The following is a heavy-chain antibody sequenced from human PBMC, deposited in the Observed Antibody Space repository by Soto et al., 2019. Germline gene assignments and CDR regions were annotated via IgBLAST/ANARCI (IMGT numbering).Heavy chain of an antibody. J-gene: IGHJ4*02. D-gene: IGHD3-22*01. CDR1: GYTFTGYY. Sequence: ASVKVSCKASGYTFTGYYMHWVRLAPGQGLEWMGWINPNSGGTKSAQKFQGRVTMTRDTSISTAYMELSRLRSDDTAVYYCARRKGDYYDSSGYHYYFDYWGQGTLVTVSS. CDR3: ARRKGDYYDSSGYHYYFDY. V-gene: IGHV1-2*02. CDR2: INPNSGGT.